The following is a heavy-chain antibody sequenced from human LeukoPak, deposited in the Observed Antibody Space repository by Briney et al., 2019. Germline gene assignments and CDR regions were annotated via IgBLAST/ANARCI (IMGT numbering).Heavy chain of an antibody. D-gene: IGHD6-13*01. CDR1: GYTLTELS. CDR3: ATTHSSSWSRGYYYYYGMDV. CDR2: FDPEDGET. J-gene: IGHJ6*02. Sequence: ASVKVSCKVSGYTLTELSMHWVRQAPGKGLEWMGGFDPEDGETIYAQKFQGRVTMTEDTSTDTAYMELSSLRSEDTAVYYCATTHSSSWSRGYYYYYGMDVWGQGTTVTVSS. V-gene: IGHV1-24*01.